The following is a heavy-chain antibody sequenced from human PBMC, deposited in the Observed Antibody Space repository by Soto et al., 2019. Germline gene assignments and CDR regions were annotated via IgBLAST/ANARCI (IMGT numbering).Heavy chain of an antibody. J-gene: IGHJ5*02. Sequence: GGSLRLSCSASGFTFSSYAMHWVRQAPGKGLEYVSAISSNGGSTYYADSVKGRFTISRDNSKNTLYLQMSSLRAEDTAVYYCVKVGTAAGTFNWFDPWGQGTLATVSS. CDR2: ISSNGGST. D-gene: IGHD6-13*01. V-gene: IGHV3-64D*08. CDR1: GFTFSSYA. CDR3: VKVGTAAGTFNWFDP.